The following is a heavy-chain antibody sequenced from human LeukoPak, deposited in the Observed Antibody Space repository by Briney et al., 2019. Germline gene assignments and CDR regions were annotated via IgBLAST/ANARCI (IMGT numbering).Heavy chain of an antibody. Sequence: GRSLRLSCAASGFTFSSSSMHWVRQAPGKGLEWVTVVSYDGSNKYYADSVKGRFTISRDNSKNTLYLQMNSLRAEDTAVYYCARTMREPQNDYGMDVWGQGTTVTVSS. J-gene: IGHJ6*02. CDR3: ARTMREPQNDYGMDV. CDR2: VSYDGSNK. D-gene: IGHD1-26*01. V-gene: IGHV3-30-3*01. CDR1: GFTFSSSS.